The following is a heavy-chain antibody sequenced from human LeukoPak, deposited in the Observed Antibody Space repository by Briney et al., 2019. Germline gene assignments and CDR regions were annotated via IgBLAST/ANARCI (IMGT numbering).Heavy chain of an antibody. D-gene: IGHD5-18*01. J-gene: IGHJ5*02. CDR1: GFTFDDYG. V-gene: IGHV3-20*04. Sequence: GGSLRLSCAASGFTFDDYGMSWVRQAPGKGLEWVSGINWNGGSTGYADSVKGRFTISRDNSKNTLYLQMNSLRAEDTAVYYCAKGLKYSYGGDYNWFDPWGQGTLVTVSS. CDR2: INWNGGST. CDR3: AKGLKYSYGGDYNWFDP.